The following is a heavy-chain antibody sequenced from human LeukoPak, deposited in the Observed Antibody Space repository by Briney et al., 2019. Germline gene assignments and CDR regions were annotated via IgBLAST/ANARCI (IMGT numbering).Heavy chain of an antibody. CDR3: SGGSAY. Sequence: GRSLRLSCAVSGFIFSTYAMHWVRQAPGKGLEWVAVMSYDGRNKYYADSVKGRFAISRDDSKNTVSLQMNSLRAEDTAVYYCSGGSAYWGQGTRVTVSS. V-gene: IGHV3-30*09. J-gene: IGHJ4*02. CDR2: MSYDGRNK. CDR1: GFIFSTYA. D-gene: IGHD2-15*01.